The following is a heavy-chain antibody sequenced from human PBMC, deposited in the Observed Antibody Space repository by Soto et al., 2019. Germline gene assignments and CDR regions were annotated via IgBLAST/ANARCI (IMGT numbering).Heavy chain of an antibody. CDR1: GGSVSSYY. Sequence: PSETLSLTCTVSGGSVSSYYWSWIRQPPGKGLEWIGYIYYSGSTNYNPSLKSRVTISVDTSKNQFSLKLSSVTAADTAVYYCARGEYSSSWTSLCGQGTTVTVSS. CDR2: IYYSGST. J-gene: IGHJ6*02. D-gene: IGHD6-13*01. V-gene: IGHV4-59*02. CDR3: ARGEYSSSWTSL.